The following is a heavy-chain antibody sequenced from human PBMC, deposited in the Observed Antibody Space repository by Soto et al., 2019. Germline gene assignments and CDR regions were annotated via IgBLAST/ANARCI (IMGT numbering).Heavy chain of an antibody. CDR3: AKDLLRPGRAYGMDV. Sequence: QVQLVESGGGVVQPGRSLRLSRAASGFTFSSYGMHWVRQAPGKGLEWVAVISYDGSNKYYADSVKGRFTISRDNSKNTLYLQMNSLRVEDTAVYYCAKDLLRPGRAYGMDVWGQGTTVTVSS. V-gene: IGHV3-30*18. CDR1: GFTFSSYG. J-gene: IGHJ6*02. CDR2: ISYDGSNK.